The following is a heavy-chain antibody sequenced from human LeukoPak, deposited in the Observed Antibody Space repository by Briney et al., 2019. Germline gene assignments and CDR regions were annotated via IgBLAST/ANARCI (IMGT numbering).Heavy chain of an antibody. CDR1: GGSISSGSYY. J-gene: IGHJ5*02. D-gene: IGHD3-10*01. Sequence: SETLSLTCTVSGGSISSGSYYWSWIRQPAGKGLEWIGRIYTSGSTNYNPSLKSRVTISVDTSKNQFSLKLSSVTAADTAVYYCARVRKRWFGELFHNWFDPWGQGTLVTVSS. CDR3: ARVRKRWFGELFHNWFDP. CDR2: IYTSGST. V-gene: IGHV4-61*02.